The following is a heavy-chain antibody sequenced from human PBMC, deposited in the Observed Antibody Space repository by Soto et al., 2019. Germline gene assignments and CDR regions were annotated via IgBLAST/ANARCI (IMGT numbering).Heavy chain of an antibody. J-gene: IGHJ4*02. CDR3: AKDRVVTTTSFDY. Sequence: GGSLRLSCAASGFTVSSNYMSWVRQAPGKGLEWVSVIYSGGSTYYADSVKGRFTISRDNSKNTLYLQMNSLRAEDTAVYYCAKDRVVTTTSFDYWGQGPLVTVSS. V-gene: IGHV3-53*01. D-gene: IGHD3-22*01. CDR1: GFTVSSNY. CDR2: IYSGGST.